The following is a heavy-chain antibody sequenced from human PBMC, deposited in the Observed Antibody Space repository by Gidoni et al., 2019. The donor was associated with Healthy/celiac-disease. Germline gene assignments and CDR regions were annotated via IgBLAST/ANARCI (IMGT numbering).Heavy chain of an antibody. D-gene: IGHD2-2*01. CDR2: IYPGDSDT. CDR3: ARLIVRESTPDNWFDP. V-gene: IGHV5-51*01. CDR1: GYSFTSYW. J-gene: IGHJ5*02. Sequence: EVQLVQSGAEVKKPGESLKISCKGSGYSFTSYWIGWVRQMPGKGLEWMGIIYPGDSDTRYSPSFQGQVTISADKSISTAYLQWSSLKASDTAMYYCARLIVRESTPDNWFDPWGQGTLVTVSS.